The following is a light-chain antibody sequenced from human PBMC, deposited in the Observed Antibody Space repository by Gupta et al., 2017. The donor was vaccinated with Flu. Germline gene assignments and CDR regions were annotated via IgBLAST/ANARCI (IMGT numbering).Light chain of an antibody. V-gene: IGLV3-1*01. CDR1: RLGDKY. CDR3: QAWDSSTAMV. J-gene: IGLJ2*01. Sequence: SYELTQPPSVSVSPGQTAIITCSGDRLGDKYACWYQQKPGHSPVLVIYQDTKRPSVIPERFSGSNSGNTATLTISGTQAMDEADYYCQAWDSSTAMVFGGGTKLTVL. CDR2: QDT.